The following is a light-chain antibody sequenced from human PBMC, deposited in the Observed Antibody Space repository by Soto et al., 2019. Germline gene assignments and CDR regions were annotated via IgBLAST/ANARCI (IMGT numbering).Light chain of an antibody. J-gene: IGLJ1*01. CDR1: SSDVGGYDY. CDR3: CSYAVSYTWAYV. CDR2: DVS. V-gene: IGLV2-11*01. Sequence: QSALTQPRSVSGSPGQSVTISCTGTSSDVGGYDYVSWYQQHPGKAPKLMIYDVSKRPSGVPDRFSGSKSGNTASLTISGLQAEDEADYYCCSYAVSYTWAYVFGTGTKVTVL.